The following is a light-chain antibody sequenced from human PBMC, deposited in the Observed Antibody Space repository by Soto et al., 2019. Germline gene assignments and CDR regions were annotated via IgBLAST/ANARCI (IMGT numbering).Light chain of an antibody. CDR1: HSLIYSDGNSD. CDR2: KVS. Sequence: EVVMTQSPLSLSVTLGQPASISCKSSHSLIYSDGNSDLNWFQQRPCQSPRRLIYKVSNRDSGVPDRFSGSGSGTDFTLNISRVEADDVGIYFCMEGTHWPPWTFGQGTKVEIK. V-gene: IGKV2-30*01. J-gene: IGKJ1*01. CDR3: MEGTHWPPWT.